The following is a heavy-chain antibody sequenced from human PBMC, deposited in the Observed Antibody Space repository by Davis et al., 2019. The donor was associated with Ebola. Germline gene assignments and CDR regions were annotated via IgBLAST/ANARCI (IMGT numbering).Heavy chain of an antibody. D-gene: IGHD3-16*01. CDR2: IIPILGIA. CDR3: ARVRLRRQFDY. Sequence: AASVKVSCKASGYTFTSYGISWVRQAPGQGLEWMGRIIPILGIANYAQKFQGRVTITADKSTSTAYMELRSLRSDDTAVYYCARVRLRRQFDYWGQGTLVTVSS. CDR1: GYTFTSYG. J-gene: IGHJ4*02. V-gene: IGHV1-69*04.